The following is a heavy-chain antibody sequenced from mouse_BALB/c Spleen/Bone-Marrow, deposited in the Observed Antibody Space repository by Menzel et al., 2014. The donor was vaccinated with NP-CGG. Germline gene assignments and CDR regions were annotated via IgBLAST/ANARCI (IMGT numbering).Heavy chain of an antibody. CDR2: FYPGSNSI. V-gene: IGHV1-62-2*01. CDR1: GYTFTDYF. CDR3: ARHEEGGYDYDVGSYAMDY. D-gene: IGHD2-4*01. J-gene: IGHJ4*01. Sequence: VQLVESGAGLVKPGASVKLSCKASGYTFTDYFIHWVKQRSGQGLEWIGWFYPGSNSIKYNEKFKDKATLTADKSSSTVYMELSRLTSEDSAVYFCARHEEGGYDYDVGSYAMDYWGQGTSVTLSS.